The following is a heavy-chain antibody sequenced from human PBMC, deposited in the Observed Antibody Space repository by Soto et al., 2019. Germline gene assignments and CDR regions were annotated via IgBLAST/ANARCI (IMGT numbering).Heavy chain of an antibody. D-gene: IGHD3-10*01. CDR2: LSYDGSNE. CDR3: AKWFGEPYYYYFYMDV. V-gene: IGHV3-33*05. J-gene: IGHJ6*03. Sequence: QVQLVESGGGVVQPGTSLRLSCAASGFTFSSYGLHWVRQAPGKGLEWVAVLSYDGSNEFYGDSVKGRFTISRDNSKNPLYLQMNSLRAEDTAVYYCAKWFGEPYYYYFYMDVWGKGTTVTVSS. CDR1: GFTFSSYG.